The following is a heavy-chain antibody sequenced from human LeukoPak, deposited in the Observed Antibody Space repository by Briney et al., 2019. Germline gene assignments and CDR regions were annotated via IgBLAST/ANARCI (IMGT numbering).Heavy chain of an antibody. Sequence: TSQTLSLTCTVSGGSISSGDCYWSWIRQPPGKGLEWIGYIYSSGSTYYNPSLKSRVTMSIDTSNNQFSLKLSSVTAADTAVYYCARDRLRYSNYYFDYWGQGTLVTVSS. CDR1: GGSISSGDCY. D-gene: IGHD4-11*01. J-gene: IGHJ4*02. CDR3: ARDRLRYSNYYFDY. CDR2: IYSSGST. V-gene: IGHV4-30-4*01.